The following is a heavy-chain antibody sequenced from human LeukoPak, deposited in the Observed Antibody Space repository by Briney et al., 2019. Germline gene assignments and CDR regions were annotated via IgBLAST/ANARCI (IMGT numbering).Heavy chain of an antibody. D-gene: IGHD6-19*01. J-gene: IGHJ4*02. V-gene: IGHV3-74*01. CDR2: INSDGSST. CDR3: ARIDYSSGCPRDY. Sequence: PGGSLRLSCAASGFTFSSYWMHWVRQAPGKGLVWVSRINSDGSSTSYADSVKGRFTISRDNAKNTLYLQMNSLRAEDTAVYYCARIDYSSGCPRDYWGQGTLVTVSS. CDR1: GFTFSSYW.